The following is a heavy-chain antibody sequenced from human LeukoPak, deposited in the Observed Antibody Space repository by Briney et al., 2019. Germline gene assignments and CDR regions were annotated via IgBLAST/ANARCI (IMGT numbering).Heavy chain of an antibody. V-gene: IGHV1-69*13. CDR3: ARDRNYGDYRGEFTY. Sequence: GASVKVSCKASGGTFSSYGINWVRQAPGQGLEWMGGIIPIFGTANYAQKFQGRVTITADESTSTAYMELSSLGSEDTAVYYCARDRNYGDYRGEFTYWGQGTLVIVSS. D-gene: IGHD4-17*01. CDR1: GGTFSSYG. J-gene: IGHJ4*02. CDR2: IIPIFGTA.